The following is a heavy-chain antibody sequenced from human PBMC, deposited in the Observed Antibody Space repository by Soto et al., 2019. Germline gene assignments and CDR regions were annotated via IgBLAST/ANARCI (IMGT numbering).Heavy chain of an antibody. V-gene: IGHV4-4*02. D-gene: IGHD2-2*01. CDR2: IYHSGST. CDR1: RGSISSPNW. Sequence: QVQLQESGPGLVKPSGTLSLTCAVSRGSISSPNWWSWVRQPPGKGLEWIGEIYHSGSTNYNPSLKSRVTISVDKSNTQFSLKLSSVTAADTAVYYCARGVVVVPAALRWFDPWGQGTRVTVSS. CDR3: ARGVVVVPAALRWFDP. J-gene: IGHJ5*02.